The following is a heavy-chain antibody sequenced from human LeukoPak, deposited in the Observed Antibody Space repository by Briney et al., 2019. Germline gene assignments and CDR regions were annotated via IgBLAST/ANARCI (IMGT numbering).Heavy chain of an antibody. J-gene: IGHJ4*02. CDR3: ARESLDCSSNSCLDY. CDR2: IKQDGSEK. CDR1: GFTFSSYW. Sequence: PGGSLRLSCAVSGFTFSSYWMSWVRQAPGKGLEWVANIKQDGSEKYYVDSMKGRFTISRDNAKNSLYLQMNSLRAEDTAAYYCARESLDCSSNSCLDYWGQGTLVTVSS. V-gene: IGHV3-7*01. D-gene: IGHD2-2*01.